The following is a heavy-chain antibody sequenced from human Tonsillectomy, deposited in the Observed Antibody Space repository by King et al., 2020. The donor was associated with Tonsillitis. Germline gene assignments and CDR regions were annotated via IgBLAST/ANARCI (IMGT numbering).Heavy chain of an antibody. CDR1: GFTFSGYW. CDR3: ARGGDNVDGAFDV. CDR2: IHSAGSST. V-gene: IGHV3-74*01. D-gene: IGHD4-17*01. Sequence: VQLVESGGALIQPGGSLRLSCAASGFTFSGYWMHWVRQVPGKGLVWVSRIHSAGSSTNYADSVKGRFTISRDNAKNTLYLQMHSLRAEDTAVYYGARGGDNVDGAFDVWGQGTMVTVSS. J-gene: IGHJ3*01.